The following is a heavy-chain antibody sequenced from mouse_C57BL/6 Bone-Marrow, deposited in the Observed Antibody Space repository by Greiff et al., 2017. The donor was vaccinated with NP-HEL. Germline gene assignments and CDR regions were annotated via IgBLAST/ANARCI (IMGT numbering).Heavy chain of an antibody. V-gene: IGHV5-17*01. D-gene: IGHD1-1*01. CDR3: ARGYYYGSSLSYAMDY. CDR2: ISSGSSTI. J-gene: IGHJ4*01. CDR1: GFTFSDYG. Sequence: EVQLQESGGGLVKPGGSLKLSCAASGFTFSDYGMHWVRQAPEKGLEWVAYISSGSSTIYYADTVKGRFTISRDNAKNTLFLQMTSLRSEDTAMYYCARGYYYGSSLSYAMDYWGQGTSVTVSS.